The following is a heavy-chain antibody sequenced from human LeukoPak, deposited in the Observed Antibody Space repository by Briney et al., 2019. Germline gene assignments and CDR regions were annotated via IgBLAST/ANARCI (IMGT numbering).Heavy chain of an antibody. CDR1: GGSFINYY. Sequence: SETLSLTCAVYGGSFINYYWSWIRHPPEKGLEWIGEIIHRKKTKHNTSLKCRVTLPVETSKTQSSLILNSVTAAYTAVHYFAGSPKPFYYDSNGYPWGQGSLVTVSS. V-gene: IGHV4-34*12. CDR2: IIHRKKT. D-gene: IGHD3-22*01. J-gene: IGHJ5*02. CDR3: AGSPKPFYYDSNGYP.